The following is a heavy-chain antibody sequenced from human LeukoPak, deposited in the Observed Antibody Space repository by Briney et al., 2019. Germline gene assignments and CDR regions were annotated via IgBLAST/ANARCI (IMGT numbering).Heavy chain of an antibody. Sequence: SETLSLTCTVSGGSISRSSYYWGWIRQPPGKGLEWIGSIYYSGSTYYNPSLKSRVTISVDTSKNQFSLKLSSVTAADTAVYYCARNIVGAAMGYYYYMDVWGKGTTVTVSS. CDR2: IYYSGST. D-gene: IGHD1-26*01. V-gene: IGHV4-39*01. CDR1: GGSISRSSYY. J-gene: IGHJ6*03. CDR3: ARNIVGAAMGYYYYMDV.